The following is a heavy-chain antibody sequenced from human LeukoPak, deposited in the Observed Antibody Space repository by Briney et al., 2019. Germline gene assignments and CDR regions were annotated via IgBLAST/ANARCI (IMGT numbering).Heavy chain of an antibody. CDR2: INHSGSA. CDR1: GGSFSGYY. CDR3: ARRLDV. J-gene: IGHJ6*02. V-gene: IGHV4-34*01. Sequence: SETLSLTCAVYGGSFSGYYWTLIRQFPGKGLEWIGEINHSGSANYNPSLKSRVTISVDTSKNQFSLRLASVTAADTAVYYCARRLDVWGQGTTVTVSS.